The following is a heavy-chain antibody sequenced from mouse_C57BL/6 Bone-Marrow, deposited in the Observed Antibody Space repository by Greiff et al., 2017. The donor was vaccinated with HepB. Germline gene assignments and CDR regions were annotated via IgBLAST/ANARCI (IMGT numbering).Heavy chain of an antibody. Sequence: VQLQQSGPVLVKPGASVKMSCKASGYTFTDYYMNWVKQSHGKSLEWIGVINPYNGCTSYNQKFKGKATLTVDKSSSTAYMELNSLTSEDSAVYYCASPNYYGSSYVAYWGQGTLVTVSA. CDR1: GYTFTDYY. D-gene: IGHD1-1*01. CDR2: INPYNGCT. V-gene: IGHV1-19*01. CDR3: ASPNYYGSSYVAY. J-gene: IGHJ3*01.